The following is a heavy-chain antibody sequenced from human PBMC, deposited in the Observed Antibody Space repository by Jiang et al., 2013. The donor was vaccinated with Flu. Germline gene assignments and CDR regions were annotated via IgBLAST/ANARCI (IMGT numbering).Heavy chain of an antibody. CDR2: IYWNDDK. Sequence: KPTQTLTLTCTFSGFSLSTSGVGVGWIRQPPGKALEWLALIYWNDDKRYSPSLKSRLTITKDTSKNQVVLTMTNMDPVDTATYYCAHRIPATNWFDPWGQGTLVTVSS. D-gene: IGHD2-2*02. J-gene: IGHJ5*02. V-gene: IGHV2-5*01. CDR3: AHRIPATNWFDP. CDR1: GFSLSTSGVG.